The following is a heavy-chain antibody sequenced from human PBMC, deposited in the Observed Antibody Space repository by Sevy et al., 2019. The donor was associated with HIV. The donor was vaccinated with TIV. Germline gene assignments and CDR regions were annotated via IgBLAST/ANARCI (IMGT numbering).Heavy chain of an antibody. J-gene: IGHJ6*02. Sequence: SLRLSCAASGFPFNDHAMHWVRLVPGKGLEWVSGISWNSRNIGYADSVKGRFTISRDNTRHSFYLEMHSLRPEDTALYYCAKDINRGCDGVNCYSYYYYFYGLDVWGQGTTVTVSS. V-gene: IGHV3-9*01. D-gene: IGHD2-21*01. CDR2: ISWNSRNI. CDR1: GFPFNDHA. CDR3: AKDINRGCDGVNCYSYYYYFYGLDV.